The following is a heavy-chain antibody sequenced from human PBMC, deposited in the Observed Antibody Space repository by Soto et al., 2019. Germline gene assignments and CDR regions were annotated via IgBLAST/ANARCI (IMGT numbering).Heavy chain of an antibody. D-gene: IGHD6-13*01. Sequence: SQTLSLTCAISGDSVSSNSAAWNWIRQSPSRGLEWLGRTYYRSKWYNDYAVSVKSRITNNPDTSKNQFSLQLNSVTPEDTAVYYCARARLLAAAGSYYYYYGMDVWGQGTTVNVSS. J-gene: IGHJ6*02. CDR3: ARARLLAAAGSYYYYYGMDV. CDR1: GDSVSSNSAA. CDR2: TYYRSKWYN. V-gene: IGHV6-1*01.